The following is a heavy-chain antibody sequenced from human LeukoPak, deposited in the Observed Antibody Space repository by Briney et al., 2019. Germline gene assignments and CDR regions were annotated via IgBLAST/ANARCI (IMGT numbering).Heavy chain of an antibody. CDR2: ISGSVGSS. CDR3: ATRGTYYLPHDY. V-gene: IGHV3-23*01. CDR1: GFTFSSYA. Sequence: GGSLRLSCAASGFTFSSYAMSWVRQAPGKGLEWVSAISGSVGSSYYADSVKGRFTISRDNSKNTLSLQMNSLRAEDTAVYYCATRGTYYLPHDYWGQGTLVTVSA. D-gene: IGHD1-26*01. J-gene: IGHJ4*02.